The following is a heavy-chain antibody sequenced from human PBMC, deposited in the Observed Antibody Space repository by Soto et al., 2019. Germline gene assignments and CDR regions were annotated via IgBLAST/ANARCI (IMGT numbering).Heavy chain of an antibody. CDR1: GDTISSSDFY. CDR3: ARRTDYGDYSDAFDV. J-gene: IGHJ3*01. V-gene: IGHV4-39*01. Sequence: PSETLSLTCTASGDTISSSDFYWGWIHQPPGRGLEWIGNIFYSGSTYYNPSLKSRVTISVDTSRNQFSLKLSSVTAADTAVYYCARRTDYGDYSDAFDVWGHGSMVTVSS. CDR2: IFYSGST. D-gene: IGHD4-17*01.